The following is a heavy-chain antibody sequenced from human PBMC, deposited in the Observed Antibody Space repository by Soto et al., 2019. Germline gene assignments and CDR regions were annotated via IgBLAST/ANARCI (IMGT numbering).Heavy chain of an antibody. CDR1: GFTFSDSW. J-gene: IGHJ5*01. CDR3: ARDRGYSCFDL. Sequence: GGSLRLSCAASGFTFSDSWMNWVRQAPGKGLEWVASAVPDGSERYYADSVRGRFTISRDNTKTSLYLQMNSLRVDDTAIYYCARDRGYSCFDLWGQGTLVTVSS. V-gene: IGHV3-7*01. CDR2: AVPDGSER.